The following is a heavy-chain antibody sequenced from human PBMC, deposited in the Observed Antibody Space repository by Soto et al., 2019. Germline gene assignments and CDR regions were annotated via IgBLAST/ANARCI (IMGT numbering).Heavy chain of an antibody. CDR3: TRHAIIPKLQYGMDV. Sequence: LSLTCTVSGGSISGYYWSWIRQPPGKGLEWIGYIFYRGNTLYNPSLQSRVTISVDTSKNQFSLRLSSVTAADTAVYYCTRHAIIPKLQYGMDVWGQGASVTVSS. V-gene: IGHV4-59*01. CDR2: IFYRGNT. CDR1: GGSISGYY. J-gene: IGHJ6*02. D-gene: IGHD2-15*01.